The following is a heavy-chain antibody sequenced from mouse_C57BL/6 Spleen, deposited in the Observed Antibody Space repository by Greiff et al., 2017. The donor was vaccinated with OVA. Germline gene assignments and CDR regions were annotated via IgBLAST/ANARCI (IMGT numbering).Heavy chain of an antibody. Sequence: QVQLQQSGAELARPGASVKLSCKASGYTFTSSGISWVKQRTGQGLEWIGEIYPRSGNTYYNEKFQGKATLTADKSSSTAYMELRSLTSEDSAVYFCARRNAYDYDADYWGQGTTRTVSS. CDR1: GYTFTSSG. V-gene: IGHV1-81*01. D-gene: IGHD2-4*01. J-gene: IGHJ2*01. CDR3: ARRNAYDYDADY. CDR2: IYPRSGNT.